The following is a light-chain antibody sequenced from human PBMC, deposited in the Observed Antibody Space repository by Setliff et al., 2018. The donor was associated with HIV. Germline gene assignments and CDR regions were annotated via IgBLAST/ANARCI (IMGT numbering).Light chain of an antibody. Sequence: QSVLTQPPSVSGSPGRSVTISCTGTSSDVGSSNRVSWYQQPPGTVPRLMIYEVSSRPSGVPDRFSGSKSGNTASLTISGLQAEDEADYYCSSRTSSSTPYVFGTGTKVTVL. V-gene: IGLV2-18*02. CDR3: SSRTSSSTPYV. CDR1: SSDVGSSNR. CDR2: EVS. J-gene: IGLJ1*01.